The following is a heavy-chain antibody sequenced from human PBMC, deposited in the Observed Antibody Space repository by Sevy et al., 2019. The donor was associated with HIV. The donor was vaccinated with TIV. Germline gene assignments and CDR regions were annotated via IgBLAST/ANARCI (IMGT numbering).Heavy chain of an antibody. CDR3: AGVGIFEKAVSLYRFMDY. CDR2: INQDGSKI. V-gene: IGHV3-7*01. D-gene: IGHD1-26*01. Sequence: GGSLRLSCAASGFTFTTYWMTWVRQAPGKGLEWVANINQDGSKINYVDSVKGRFIISRDNAKKSLYVQMNSLRADDAAVYYCAGVGIFEKAVSLYRFMDYWGQGTLVTVSS. CDR1: GFTFTTYW. J-gene: IGHJ4*02.